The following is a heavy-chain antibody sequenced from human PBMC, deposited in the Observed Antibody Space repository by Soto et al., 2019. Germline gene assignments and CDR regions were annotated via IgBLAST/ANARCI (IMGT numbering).Heavy chain of an antibody. CDR1: GYSFTSYG. CDR2: ISAYNGNT. Sequence: ASVKFSWKASGYSFTSYGISWVRQAPGQGLECMGWISAYNGNTNYAQKLQGRVTMTTXTXXTXXXMXLXXLRPDDTAVYFCAKDGSSSAPTTRFDAGGQGAVGTVAS. J-gene: IGHJ5*02. CDR3: AKDGSSSAPTTRFDA. D-gene: IGHD6-19*01. V-gene: IGHV1-18*01.